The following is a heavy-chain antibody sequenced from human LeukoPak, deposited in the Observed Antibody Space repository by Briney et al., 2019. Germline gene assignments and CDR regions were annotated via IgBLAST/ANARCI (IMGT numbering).Heavy chain of an antibody. Sequence: GGSLRLSCAASGFTVSSNYMSWVRQAPGKGLEWVSVIYSGGSTYYADSVKGRFTISRDNSKNTLYLQMNSLRAEDTAVYYCARDLVYGDYGDYYYYGMDVWGQGTTVTVSS. V-gene: IGHV3-53*01. CDR1: GFTVSSNY. D-gene: IGHD4-17*01. CDR3: ARDLVYGDYGDYYYYGMDV. J-gene: IGHJ6*02. CDR2: IYSGGST.